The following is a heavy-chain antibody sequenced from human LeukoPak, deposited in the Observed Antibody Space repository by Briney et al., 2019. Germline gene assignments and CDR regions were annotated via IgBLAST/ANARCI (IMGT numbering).Heavy chain of an antibody. CDR2: IDWDDDK. J-gene: IGHJ4*02. V-gene: IGHV2-70*11. CDR1: GFSLSTSGMC. D-gene: IGHD4-11*01. Sequence: SGPALVKPTQTLTLTCTFSGFSLSTSGMCVSWIRQPPGKALEWLARIDWDDDKYYSTSLKTRLTTSKGTSKNQVVLTMTNMDPVDTATYYCARMTTTTVTTAPDYWGQGTLVTVSS. CDR3: ARMTTTTVTTAPDY.